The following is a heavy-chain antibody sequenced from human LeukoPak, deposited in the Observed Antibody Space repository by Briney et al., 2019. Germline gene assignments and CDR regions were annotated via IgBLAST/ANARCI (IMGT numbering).Heavy chain of an antibody. J-gene: IGHJ4*02. V-gene: IGHV1-18*01. D-gene: IGHD1-26*01. CDR2: ISAYNGNT. Sequence: ASVKVSCKGSGYTFTNFHISWVRQAPGQGLEWMGWISAYNGNTNYAQKLQGRVTMTTDTSTSTAYMELRSLRSDDTAVYYCARAGELLEVDYWGQGTLVTVSS. CDR3: ARAGELLEVDY. CDR1: GYTFTNFH.